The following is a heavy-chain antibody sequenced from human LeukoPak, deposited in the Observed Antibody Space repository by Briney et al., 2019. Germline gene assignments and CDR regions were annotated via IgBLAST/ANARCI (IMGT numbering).Heavy chain of an antibody. V-gene: IGHV1-2*04. CDR2: INPNSGGT. J-gene: IGHJ3*02. Sequence: ASVKVSCKASGYTFTGYYMHWVRQAPGQGLEWMGWINPNSGGTNYAQKFQGWVTMTRDTSISTAYMELSRLRSDDTAVYYCARHGPAYVTTKTFNPKYPRPDGFDIWGQGTMVTVSS. D-gene: IGHD4-17*01. CDR1: GYTFTGYY. CDR3: ARHGPAYVTTKTFNPKYPRPDGFDI.